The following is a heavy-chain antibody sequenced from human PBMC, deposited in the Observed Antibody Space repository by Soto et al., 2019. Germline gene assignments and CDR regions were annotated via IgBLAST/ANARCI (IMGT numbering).Heavy chain of an antibody. J-gene: IGHJ4*02. CDR2: INPRDSDT. Sequence: GESLKISCKGSGYSFTTYWIGWVRQMPGKGLEWMGIINPRDSDTRYSPSFQGQVTISADKSINTAYLQWSSLKASDNAMYYCARPGSSSSDYWGQGNLVTVS. CDR1: GYSFTTYW. V-gene: IGHV5-51*01. D-gene: IGHD6-6*01. CDR3: ARPGSSSSDY.